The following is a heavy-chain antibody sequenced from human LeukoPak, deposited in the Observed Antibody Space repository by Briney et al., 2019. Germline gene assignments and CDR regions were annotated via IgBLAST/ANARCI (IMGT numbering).Heavy chain of an antibody. CDR1: GFTFSSYA. J-gene: IGHJ4*02. Sequence: GGSLRLSCAASGFTFSSYAMSWVRQAPGKGLEWVSAISGSGGSTYYADSVKGRFTISRDNSKNTLYLQMNSLRAEDTAVYYCARAYYDSSGYYYLGGYFDYWGQGTLVTVSS. CDR2: ISGSGGST. V-gene: IGHV3-23*01. CDR3: ARAYYDSSGYYYLGGYFDY. D-gene: IGHD3-22*01.